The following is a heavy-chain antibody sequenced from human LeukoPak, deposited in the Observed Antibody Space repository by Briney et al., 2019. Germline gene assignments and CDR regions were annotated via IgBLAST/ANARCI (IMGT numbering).Heavy chain of an antibody. J-gene: IGHJ4*02. D-gene: IGHD4/OR15-4a*01. CDR3: ASGDYGDLTF. Sequence: GGSLRLSCAASGFTFSSYALYWVRQAPGKGLEWLAVISYDGRNKYYADCVKGRFTISRDNSKNTLFMQMDSLRAEDTAVYYCASGDYGDLTFWGQGTLVTVSS. CDR2: ISYDGRNK. CDR1: GFTFSSYA. V-gene: IGHV3-30*04.